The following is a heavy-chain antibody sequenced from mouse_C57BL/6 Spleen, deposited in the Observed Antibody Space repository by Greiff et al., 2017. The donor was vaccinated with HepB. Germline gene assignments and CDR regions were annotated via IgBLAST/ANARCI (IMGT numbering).Heavy chain of an antibody. CDR3: ANLGAWFAY. CDR1: GFTFSSYA. D-gene: IGHD3-1*01. J-gene: IGHJ3*01. CDR2: ISDGGSYT. V-gene: IGHV5-4*01. Sequence: DVLLVESGGGLVKPGASLKLSCAASGFTFSSYAMSWVRQTPEKRLEWVATISDGGSYTYYPDNVKGRFTISRDNAKNNLYLQMSHLKSEETAMYYSANLGAWFAYWGQGTLVTVSA.